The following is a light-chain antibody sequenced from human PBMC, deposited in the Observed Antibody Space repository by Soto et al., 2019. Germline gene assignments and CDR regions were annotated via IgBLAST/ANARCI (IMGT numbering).Light chain of an antibody. CDR1: QGISNY. CDR2: AAS. J-gene: IGKJ1*01. V-gene: IGKV1-17*03. CDR3: LRHDLYPWT. Sequence: DIQMTQSPSAMSASVGDRVNITCRASQGISNYLAWFQLKPGKVPKRLMYAASTLQSGVPSRFSGSGSGTEFTLTIRSLQPEDFATYYCLRHDLYPWTFGQGTKVDIK.